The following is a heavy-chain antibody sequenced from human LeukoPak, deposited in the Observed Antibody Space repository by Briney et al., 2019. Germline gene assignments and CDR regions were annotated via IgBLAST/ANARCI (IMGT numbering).Heavy chain of an antibody. J-gene: IGHJ4*02. Sequence: GDSLKISCKGSGYSFTNYWIGWVRQMPGKCLEWMGIIYPGDSDTRYSPSFQGQVTISADKSSSTAYLQWSSLKASDTAMYYCARRAVANFDCWGQGTLVTVSS. D-gene: IGHD6-19*01. V-gene: IGHV5-51*01. CDR3: ARRAVANFDC. CDR1: GYSFTNYW. CDR2: IYPGDSDT.